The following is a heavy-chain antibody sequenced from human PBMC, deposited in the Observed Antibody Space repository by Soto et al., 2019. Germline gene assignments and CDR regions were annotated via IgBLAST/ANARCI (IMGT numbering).Heavy chain of an antibody. D-gene: IGHD4-17*01. CDR2: VWYDGSNK. J-gene: IGHJ4*02. CDR1: GFSFSSYG. Sequence: QVQLVESGGGVVQPGTSLRLSCAASGFSFSSYGMHWVRQAPGKGLEWVAVVWYDGSNKYYADSVKGRFTISRDNSKNPLYLQRNSLRAEDTAVYYCARNPRPTYGDYADYWGQGTLVTVSS. CDR3: ARNPRPTYGDYADY. V-gene: IGHV3-33*01.